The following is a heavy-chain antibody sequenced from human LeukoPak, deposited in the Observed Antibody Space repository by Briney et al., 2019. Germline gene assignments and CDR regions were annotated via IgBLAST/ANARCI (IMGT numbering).Heavy chain of an antibody. V-gene: IGHV3-23*01. D-gene: IGHD2-2*01. CDR1: GFNFGYYA. J-gene: IGHJ4*02. Sequence: GGSLRLSCTTSGFNFGYYAMSWVRPAPGKGLEWVSGISGSGGSTYYADSVKGRFTIPRDNSKNTLYLQMNSLRAEDTAVYYCAKERRAVVVPAAGDYWGQGTLVTVSS. CDR3: AKERRAVVVPAAGDY. CDR2: ISGSGGST.